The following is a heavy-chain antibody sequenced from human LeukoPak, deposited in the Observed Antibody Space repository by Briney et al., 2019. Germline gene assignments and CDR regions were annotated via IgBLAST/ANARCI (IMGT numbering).Heavy chain of an antibody. CDR3: ACPRGWHGYGAYDI. CDR1: GFAFSSYW. V-gene: IGHV3-7*05. J-gene: IGHJ3*02. Sequence: GSLRLSRAASGFAFSSYWMSWIRQAPGKGLEWVANMNQAGNEKYYVDSVEGRFTISRDNAKSSLYLQMNSLRAEDTAVYYCACPRGWHGYGAYDIWGQGTMVTVSS. CDR2: MNQAGNEK. D-gene: IGHD6-19*01.